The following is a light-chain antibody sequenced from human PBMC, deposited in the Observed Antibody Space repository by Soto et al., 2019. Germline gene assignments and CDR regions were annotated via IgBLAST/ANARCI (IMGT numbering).Light chain of an antibody. J-gene: IGLJ1*01. Sequence: SALPQPASLSGSPGQSIAISCTGTSSDVGGYSYVSWYQQQPGKAPKLVISDVSNRPSGVSDRFSGSKSGNTASLTISGLQTEDEADYYCASYTTSSTYVFGTGTKVTVL. CDR1: SSDVGGYSY. CDR2: DVS. V-gene: IGLV2-14*01. CDR3: ASYTTSSTYV.